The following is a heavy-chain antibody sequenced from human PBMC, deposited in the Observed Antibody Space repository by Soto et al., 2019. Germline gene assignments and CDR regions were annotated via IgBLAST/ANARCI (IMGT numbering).Heavy chain of an antibody. CDR1: GYTFTSYA. CDR3: ARDPGCSYGYN. D-gene: IGHD5-18*01. CDR2: INAGNGNT. Sequence: QVQLVQSGAEVKKPGASVKVYCKASGYTFTSYAMHWVRQAPGQRLEWMGWINAGNGNTKYSQKFQGRVTITRDTSAITAYMELSSLRSEDTAVYYCARDPGCSYGYNWGQGTLITV. J-gene: IGHJ4*02. V-gene: IGHV1-3*01.